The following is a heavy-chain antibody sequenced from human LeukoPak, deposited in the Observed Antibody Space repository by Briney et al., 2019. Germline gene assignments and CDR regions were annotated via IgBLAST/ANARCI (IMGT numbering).Heavy chain of an antibody. V-gene: IGHV3-7*01. J-gene: IGHJ4*02. CDR3: ARGNDFWSGLPLFQRPE. CDR1: GFSFGNYW. D-gene: IGHD3-3*01. Sequence: GGSLRLSCAASGFSFGNYWMTWVRQAPGKGLQWVAKIKQDGSEKYDVDSVKGRFTISRDNAKNTLYLQMNSLRAEDTAVYYCARGNDFWSGLPLFQRPEWGQGTLVTVSS. CDR2: IKQDGSEK.